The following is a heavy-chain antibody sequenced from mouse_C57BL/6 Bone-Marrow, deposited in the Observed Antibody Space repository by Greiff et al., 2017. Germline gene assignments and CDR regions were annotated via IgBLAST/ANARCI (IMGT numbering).Heavy chain of an antibody. V-gene: IGHV1-50*01. D-gene: IGHD1-1*01. CDR3: ARYYYGSREVYAMDY. Sequence: QVQLQQPGAELVKPGASVKLSCKASGYTFTSYWMQWVKQRPGQGLEWIGEIDPSDSYTNYNQKLKGKATLTVDTSASTAYMQLSSLTSEDSAVYYCARYYYGSREVYAMDYWGQGTSVTVSS. J-gene: IGHJ4*01. CDR2: IDPSDSYT. CDR1: GYTFTSYW.